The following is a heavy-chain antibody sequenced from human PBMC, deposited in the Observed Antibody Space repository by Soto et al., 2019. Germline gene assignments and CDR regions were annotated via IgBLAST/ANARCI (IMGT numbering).Heavy chain of an antibody. CDR2: IYWNDDK. CDR1: GFSLSSTGVG. V-gene: IGHV2-5*01. J-gene: IGHJ4*02. D-gene: IGHD3-22*01. Sequence: ESGPTLANHTQTHTLTYCFSGFSLSSTGVGVGWIRQPPGKALECVALIYWNDDKRYSPSLKSKLTITKDTAKNQVILTVTNTDPVDTTTYYCAHKPDDSGYFDYWGQGALVTVSS. CDR3: AHKPDDSGYFDY.